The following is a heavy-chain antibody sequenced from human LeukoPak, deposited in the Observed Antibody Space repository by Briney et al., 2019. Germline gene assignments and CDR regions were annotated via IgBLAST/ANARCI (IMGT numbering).Heavy chain of an antibody. CDR3: AKDCSGGSCYSDY. D-gene: IGHD2-15*01. CDR1: GFTFSSYA. J-gene: IGHJ4*02. V-gene: IGHV3-23*01. Sequence: PGGSLRLSCAASGFTFSSYAMSWVRQAPGKGLEWVSAISGSGGSTYYADSVKGRFTISRDNPKNTLYLQMNSLRAEDTAVYYCAKDCSGGSCYSDYWGQGTLVTVSS. CDR2: ISGSGGST.